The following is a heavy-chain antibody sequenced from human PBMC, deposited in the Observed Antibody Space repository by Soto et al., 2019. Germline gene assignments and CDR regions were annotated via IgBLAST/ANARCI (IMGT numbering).Heavy chain of an antibody. D-gene: IGHD3-10*01. J-gene: IGHJ4*02. CDR1: GGAFNGYY. V-gene: IGHV4-34*01. Sequence: QVHLQQWGAGLLKPSETLSLTRAVYGGAFNGYYWTWIRQSPGKGLQWIGEINHSGTVDYNPSLKSRVTFSIDTSKKQFSLTLTSVTAADTAVYYCARAGAALVRGSIGGFDYWGQGTLVTVSS. CDR2: INHSGTV. CDR3: ARAGAALVRGSIGGFDY.